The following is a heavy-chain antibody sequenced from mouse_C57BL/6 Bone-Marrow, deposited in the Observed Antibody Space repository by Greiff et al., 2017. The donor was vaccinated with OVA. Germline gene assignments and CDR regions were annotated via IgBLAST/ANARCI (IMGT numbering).Heavy chain of an antibody. D-gene: IGHD1-1*01. CDR1: GFNIKDDY. CDR2: IDPENGDT. Sequence: VHVKQSGAELVRPGASVKLSCTASGFNIKDDYMHWVKQRPEQGLEWIGWIDPENGDTEYASKFQGKATITADTSSTTAYLQLSSLTSEDTAVYYCTDGSSPFAYWGQGTLVTVSA. J-gene: IGHJ3*01. CDR3: TDGSSPFAY. V-gene: IGHV14-4*01.